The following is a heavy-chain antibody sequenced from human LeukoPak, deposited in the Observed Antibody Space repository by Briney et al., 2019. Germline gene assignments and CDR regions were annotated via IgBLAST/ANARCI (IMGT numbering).Heavy chain of an antibody. D-gene: IGHD1-26*01. CDR3: ARVNPSSGSYFLFDND. Sequence: SVKVSCKASGGTFSSYAISWVRQAPGQGLEWMGRIIPILGIANYAQKFQGRVTITADKSTSTAYMELSSLRSEDTAVYYCARVNPSSGSYFLFDNDWGQGTLATVSS. J-gene: IGHJ4*02. V-gene: IGHV1-69*04. CDR2: IIPILGIA. CDR1: GGTFSSYA.